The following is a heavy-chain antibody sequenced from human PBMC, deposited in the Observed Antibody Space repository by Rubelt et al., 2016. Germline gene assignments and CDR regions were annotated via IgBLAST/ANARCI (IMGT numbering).Heavy chain of an antibody. D-gene: IGHD2-15*01. CDR3: ARWWGGLDY. V-gene: IGHV1-2*02. J-gene: IGHJ4*02. Sequence: QVQLVQSGAEVKKPGASVKVSCKVSGYTLTELSMHWVRQAPGQGLEWMGWINPNSGGTNFAQKFQGRVTMTRDTSISTANMVLSRLRSDDMAVYYCARWWGGLDYWGQGTLVTVSS. CDR2: INPNSGGT. CDR1: GYTLTELS.